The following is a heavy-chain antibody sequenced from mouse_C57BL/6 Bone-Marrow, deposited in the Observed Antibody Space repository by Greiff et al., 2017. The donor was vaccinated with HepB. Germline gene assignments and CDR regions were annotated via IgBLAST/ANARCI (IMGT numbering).Heavy chain of an antibody. J-gene: IGHJ3*01. CDR2: IDPENGDT. CDR3: TTLYCYGSSGFAY. Sequence: VHVKQSGAELVRPGASVKLSCTASGFNIKDDYMHWVKQRPEQGLEWIGWIDPENGDTEYASKFQGKATITADTSSNTAYLQLSSLTSEDTAVYYCTTLYCYGSSGFAYWGQGTLVTVSA. V-gene: IGHV14-4*01. D-gene: IGHD1-1*01. CDR1: GFNIKDDY.